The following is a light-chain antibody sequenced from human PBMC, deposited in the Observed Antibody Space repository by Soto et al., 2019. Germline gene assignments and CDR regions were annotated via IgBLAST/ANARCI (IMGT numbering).Light chain of an antibody. CDR1: QSVRNN. J-gene: IGKJ5*01. V-gene: IGKV3-15*01. CDR3: KKYNNWSPII. Sequence: EIMMTQSPATLSVSPGERATLSCRASQSVRNNLAWYQHKPGQVPRLLIYYASTWATGIPAMFSSSGSGTEFIITIILLQTEDVTVYYCKKYNNWSPIIFVQGTRLKIK. CDR2: YAS.